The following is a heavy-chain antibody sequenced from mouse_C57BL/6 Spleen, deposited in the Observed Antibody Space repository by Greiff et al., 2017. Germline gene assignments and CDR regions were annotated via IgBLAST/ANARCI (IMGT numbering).Heavy chain of an antibody. CDR3: ARSILRSYAMDY. D-gene: IGHD1-1*01. Sequence: VQLHQPGAELVKPGASVKLSCKASGYTFTSYWMHWVKQRPGQGLEWIGMIHPNSGSTNYNEKFKSKATLTVDKSSSTAYMQLSSLTSEDSAVYYCARSILRSYAMDYWGQGTSVTVSS. V-gene: IGHV1-64*01. CDR2: IHPNSGST. CDR1: GYTFTSYW. J-gene: IGHJ4*01.